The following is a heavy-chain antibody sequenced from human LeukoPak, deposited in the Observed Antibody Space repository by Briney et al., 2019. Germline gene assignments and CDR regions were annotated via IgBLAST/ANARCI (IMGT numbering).Heavy chain of an antibody. CDR2: ISSSSSTI. CDR3: ARGYDFDY. J-gene: IGHJ4*02. CDR1: GFSFSNYW. V-gene: IGHV3-48*02. Sequence: PGGSLRLSCAASGFSFSNYWMHWVRQAPGKGLEWVSYISSSSSTIYYADSVKGRFTISRDNAKNSVYLQMNSLRDEDTAVYYCARGYDFDYWGQGTLVTVSS. D-gene: IGHD3-3*01.